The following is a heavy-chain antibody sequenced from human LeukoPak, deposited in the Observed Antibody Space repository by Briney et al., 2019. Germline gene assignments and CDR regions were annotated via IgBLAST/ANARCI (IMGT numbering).Heavy chain of an antibody. V-gene: IGHV3-23*01. CDR2: ISGSGGTI. CDR3: TKGPQVGSGYHPDY. Sequence: GGSPRLSCAASGFTLSDYAMSWVRQAPGKGLEWVSGISGSGGTIYYADSVKGRFTISRDNSKNTMYLQMNSLRDDDTALYYCTKGPQVGSGYHPDYWGQGTLVTVSS. J-gene: IGHJ4*02. D-gene: IGHD3-22*01. CDR1: GFTLSDYA.